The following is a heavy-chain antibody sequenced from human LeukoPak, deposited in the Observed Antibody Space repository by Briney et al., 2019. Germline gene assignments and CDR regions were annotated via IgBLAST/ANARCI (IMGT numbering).Heavy chain of an antibody. Sequence: GGSLRLSCAASGFTFSSYSMNWVRQAPGKGLEWVSSISSSSSYIYYADSVKGRFTISRDNAKNSLYLQMNSLRAEDTAVYYCARGLVGATSPASFDSGAQGTLVTVP. D-gene: IGHD1-26*01. CDR3: ARGLVGATSPASFDS. V-gene: IGHV3-21*01. CDR1: GFTFSSYS. J-gene: IGHJ4*02. CDR2: ISSSSSYI.